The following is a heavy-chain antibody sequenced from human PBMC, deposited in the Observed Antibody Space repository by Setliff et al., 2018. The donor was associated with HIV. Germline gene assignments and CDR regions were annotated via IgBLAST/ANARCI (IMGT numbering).Heavy chain of an antibody. D-gene: IGHD3-10*01. V-gene: IGHV4-39*07. Sequence: SETLSLTCTVSGGSISSSRYYWGWIRQPPGKGLEWIGSIYYSGSTYYNPSLKSRVTISVDTSKNQFSLKLSSVTAADTAVYYCARVGDYGSGGWFDPWGQGTLVTVSS. CDR2: IYYSGST. CDR3: ARVGDYGSGGWFDP. J-gene: IGHJ5*02. CDR1: GGSISSSRYY.